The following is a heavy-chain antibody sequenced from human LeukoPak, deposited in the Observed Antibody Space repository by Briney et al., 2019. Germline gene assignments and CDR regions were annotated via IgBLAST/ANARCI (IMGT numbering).Heavy chain of an antibody. D-gene: IGHD3-10*01. V-gene: IGHV1-2*02. CDR2: INCNSGGT. CDR1: GYTFNDYY. CDR3: ARHSGDHGSGSFPDFDP. J-gene: IGHJ5*02. Sequence: ASVKVSCKAFGYTFNDYYIYWVRQAPGQGLEWMGWINCNSGGTNYAQKFQGRVSMTRDTSISTAYMELSSLRSDDTAVYYCARHSGDHGSGSFPDFDPWGQGTLVTVSS.